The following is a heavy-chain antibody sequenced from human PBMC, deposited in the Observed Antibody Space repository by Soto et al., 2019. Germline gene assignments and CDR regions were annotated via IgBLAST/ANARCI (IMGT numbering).Heavy chain of an antibody. CDR2: ISSSSSYI. CDR1: GFTFSSYS. J-gene: IGHJ3*02. Sequence: PGGSLRLSCAASGFTFSSYSMNWVRQAPGKGLEWVSSISSSSSYIYYADSVKGRFTISRDNAKNSLYLQMNSLRAEDTAVYYCARGYYDFWSGPGDDAFDIWGQGTMVTVSS. D-gene: IGHD3-3*01. CDR3: ARGYYDFWSGPGDDAFDI. V-gene: IGHV3-21*01.